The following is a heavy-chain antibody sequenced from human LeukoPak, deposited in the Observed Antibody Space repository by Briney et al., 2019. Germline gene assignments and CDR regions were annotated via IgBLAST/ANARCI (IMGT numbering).Heavy chain of an antibody. D-gene: IGHD3-3*01. V-gene: IGHV4-39*07. Sequence: SETLSLTCTVSDGSINTPNYYWGWIRQTPGKGLEWIGNIFYSGGTYYSPSLTSRVTISLDTSRNQFSLRLNSVTAADTALYYCARAALYYDFWSGYYTFDYWGQGTLVTVSS. CDR3: ARAALYYDFWSGYYTFDY. CDR2: IFYSGGT. CDR1: DGSINTPNYY. J-gene: IGHJ4*02.